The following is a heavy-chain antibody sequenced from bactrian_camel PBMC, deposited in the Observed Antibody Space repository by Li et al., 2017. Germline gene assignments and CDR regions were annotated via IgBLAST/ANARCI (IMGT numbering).Heavy chain of an antibody. J-gene: IGHJ4*01. V-gene: IGHV3S1*01. CDR1: GYKYDSWSGSC. Sequence: HVQLVESGGGSVQPGGSLRMSCVSSGYKYDSWSGSCMAWFRQLPGKEREAVASIFSAGGSTYYADSVQGRFTISQNNAKNTLYLQMNTLKPEDTAMYYCAADQGTYCSGGTCCLLIPEYNYSGQGTQVTVS. CDR2: IFSAGGST. D-gene: IGHD2*01. CDR3: AADQGTYCSGGTCCLLIPEYNY.